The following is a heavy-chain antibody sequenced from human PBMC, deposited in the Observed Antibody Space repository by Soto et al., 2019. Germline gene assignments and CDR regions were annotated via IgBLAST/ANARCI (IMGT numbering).Heavy chain of an antibody. V-gene: IGHV1-2*04. J-gene: IGHJ5*02. CDR3: ARDSGGFGELLLNWFDP. Sequence: QVQLVQSGAEVKKPGASVKVSCKASGYTFTGYYMHWVRQAPGEGLEWMGWINPNSGGTNYAQKFQGWVTMTRDTSINTAYMELSRLRSDDTAVYYCARDSGGFGELLLNWFDPWGQGTLVTVSS. CDR1: GYTFTGYY. D-gene: IGHD3-10*01. CDR2: INPNSGGT.